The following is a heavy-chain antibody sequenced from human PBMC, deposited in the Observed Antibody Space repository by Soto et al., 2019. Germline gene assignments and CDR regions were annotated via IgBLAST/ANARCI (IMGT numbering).Heavy chain of an antibody. J-gene: IGHJ3*02. CDR3: ARRGYGGYGGGDAFDI. CDR1: GYSFTSYW. V-gene: IGHV5-10-1*01. CDR2: IDPSDSYT. D-gene: IGHD5-12*01. Sequence: GESLKISCKGSGYSFTSYWISWVRQMAGKGLEWVGRIDPSDSYTNYSPSFQGHVTISADKSVSTAYLQWSSLKASDTAMYYCARRGYGGYGGGDAFDIWGQGTMVTVSS.